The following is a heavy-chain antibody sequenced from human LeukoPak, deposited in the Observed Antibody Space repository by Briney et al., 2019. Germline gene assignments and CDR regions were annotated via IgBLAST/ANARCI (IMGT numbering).Heavy chain of an antibody. CDR3: AGTYSSGFIDY. Sequence: PGGSLRLSCAASGFTVSSNCMSWVRQAPGKGLEWVSVIYSGGTTYYADSVKGRFTISRDDSKNTLYLQMNSLRAEDTAVYYCAGTYSSGFIDYWGQGTLVTVSS. CDR2: IYSGGTT. V-gene: IGHV3-53*01. CDR1: GFTVSSNC. D-gene: IGHD6-19*01. J-gene: IGHJ4*02.